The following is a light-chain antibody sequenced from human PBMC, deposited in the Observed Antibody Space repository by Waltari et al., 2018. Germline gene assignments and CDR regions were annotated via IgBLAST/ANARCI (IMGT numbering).Light chain of an antibody. CDR1: SSDIGGYNY. Sequence: QSALTQPASLSGSPGQSINISCTGTSSDIGGYNYVSWYQHTPGEAPKPRIYEVSVRPSGVFNPFSGSKSGNTASLTISGLQAEDEADYYCSSSTSRTALLFGGGTKLTVL. CDR2: EVS. J-gene: IGLJ2*01. V-gene: IGLV2-14*01. CDR3: SSSTSRTALL.